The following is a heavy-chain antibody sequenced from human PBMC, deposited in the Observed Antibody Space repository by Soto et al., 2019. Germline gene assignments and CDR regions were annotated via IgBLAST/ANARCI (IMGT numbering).Heavy chain of an antibody. V-gene: IGHV3-30*18. Sequence: QVQLVESGGGVVQPGRSLRLSCAASGFTFSSYGMHWVRQAPGKGLEWVAVISYDGSNKYYADSVKGRFTISRDNSKNTLYLQMNSLRAEDTAVYYCAKSLRFGSGYYYGMDVWGQGTTVTVSS. CDR3: AKSLRFGSGYYYGMDV. CDR2: ISYDGSNK. D-gene: IGHD3-16*01. CDR1: GFTFSSYG. J-gene: IGHJ6*02.